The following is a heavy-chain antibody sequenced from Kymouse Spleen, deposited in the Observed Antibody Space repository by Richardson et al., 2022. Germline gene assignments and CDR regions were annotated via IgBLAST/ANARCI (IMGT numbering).Heavy chain of an antibody. Sequence: QVQLVESGGGVVQPGRSLRLSCAASGFTFSSYGMHWVRQAPGKGLEWVAVISYDGSNKYYADSVKGRFTISRDNSKNTLYLQMNSLRAEDTAVYYCAKDRIAAAGTDAFDIWGQGTMVTVSS. CDR2: ISYDGSNK. J-gene: IGHJ3*02. CDR1: GFTFSSYG. CDR3: AKDRIAAAGTDAFDI. D-gene: IGHD6-13*01. V-gene: IGHV3-30*18.